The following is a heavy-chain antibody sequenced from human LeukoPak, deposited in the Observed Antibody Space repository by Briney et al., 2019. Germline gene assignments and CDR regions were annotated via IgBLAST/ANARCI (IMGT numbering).Heavy chain of an antibody. J-gene: IGHJ4*02. V-gene: IGHV4-34*01. CDR2: TYHSGST. CDR3: ARGHSSVVTAIPYYFDF. D-gene: IGHD2-21*02. CDR1: GGSFSGYY. Sequence: SETLSLTCAVYGGSFSGYYWSWIRQPPGKGLEWIGETYHSGSTNYNPSLKSRVTISVDTSKNQLSLKLSSVTAADMAVYYCARGHSSVVTAIPYYFDFWGQGTLVTVSS.